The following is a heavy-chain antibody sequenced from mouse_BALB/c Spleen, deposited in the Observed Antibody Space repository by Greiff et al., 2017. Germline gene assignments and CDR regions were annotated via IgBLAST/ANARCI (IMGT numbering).Heavy chain of an antibody. CDR1: GYSITRDYA. V-gene: IGHV3-2*02. D-gene: IGHD2-10*02. J-gene: IGHJ4*01. CDR2: ISYSGST. Sequence: EVKLQESGPGLVKPSQSLSLTCTVTGYSITRDYAWNWIRQFPGNKLEWMGYISYSGSTSYNPSLKSRISITRDTSKNQFFLQLNSVTTEDTATYYCARGGYGYAMDYWGQGTSVTVSS. CDR3: ARGGYGYAMDY.